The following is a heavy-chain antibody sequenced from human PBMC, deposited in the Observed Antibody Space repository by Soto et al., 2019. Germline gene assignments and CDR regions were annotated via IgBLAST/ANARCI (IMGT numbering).Heavy chain of an antibody. CDR3: ARLGYSGYAIRRGFGY. Sequence: QLQLQESGPGLVKPSETLSLTCTVSGGSISSSSYYWGWIRQPPGKGLEWIGSIYYSGSTYYNPSLKSRVTISVDTSKNQFSLKLSSVTAADTAVYYCARLGYSGYAIRRGFGYWGQGTLVTVSS. D-gene: IGHD5-12*01. V-gene: IGHV4-39*01. CDR2: IYYSGST. CDR1: GGSISSSSYY. J-gene: IGHJ4*02.